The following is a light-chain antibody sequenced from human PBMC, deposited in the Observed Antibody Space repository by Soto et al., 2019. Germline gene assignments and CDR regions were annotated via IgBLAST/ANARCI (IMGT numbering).Light chain of an antibody. J-gene: IGKJ3*01. CDR3: QQYNSYPLT. V-gene: IGKV1-5*01. Sequence: DIQMTQSPSTLSASVGDRVTITCRASQSISSWLAWYQQKPGKAPKLLIYDASSLESGVPSRFSGIGTETEFTLTISSLQPDDFAAYYCQQYNSYPLTFGPGTKVDIK. CDR2: DAS. CDR1: QSISSW.